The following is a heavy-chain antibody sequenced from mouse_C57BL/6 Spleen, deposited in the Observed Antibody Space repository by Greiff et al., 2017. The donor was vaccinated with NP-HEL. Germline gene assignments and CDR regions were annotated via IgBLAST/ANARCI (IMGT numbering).Heavy chain of an antibody. CDR1: GFNIKNTY. CDR2: IDPANGNT. Sequence: VQLKQSVAELVRPGASVKLSCTASGFNIKNTYMHWVKQRPEQGLEWIGRIDPANGNTKYAPKFQGKDTITADTSSNTAYLQLSSLTSEDIAIYYCVYDYDGAWFAYWGQGTLVTVSA. J-gene: IGHJ3*01. V-gene: IGHV14-3*01. D-gene: IGHD2-4*01. CDR3: VYDYDGAWFAY.